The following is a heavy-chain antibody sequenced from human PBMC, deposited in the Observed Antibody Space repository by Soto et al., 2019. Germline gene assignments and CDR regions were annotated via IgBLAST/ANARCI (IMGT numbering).Heavy chain of an antibody. CDR2: ISAYNGNT. CDR3: ARDSPEYFDWLLLFDY. CDR1: GYTFTSYG. Sequence: QVQLVQSGAEVKKPGASVKVSCKASGYTFTSYGISWVRQAPGQGLEWMGWISAYNGNTNYAQKLQGRVTMTTDTSTSTAYMELRSLRSDDTAVYFCARDSPEYFDWLLLFDYWGQGTLVTVSS. D-gene: IGHD3-9*01. J-gene: IGHJ4*02. V-gene: IGHV1-18*01.